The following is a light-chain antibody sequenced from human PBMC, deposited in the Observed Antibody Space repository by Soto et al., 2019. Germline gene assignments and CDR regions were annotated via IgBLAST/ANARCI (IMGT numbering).Light chain of an antibody. Sequence: VMAQSPLSLPVTPGEAASISCRSSQSLLHSNGYNFWDWYLQKPGQSPQILINLGSNRSSGLPDRFSGSGSGKDFILKISREEDEYVGVYCLMQPLLSWTFGQGTKVDIK. CDR1: QSLLHSNGYNF. V-gene: IGKV2-28*01. J-gene: IGKJ1*01. CDR3: MQPLLSWT. CDR2: LGS.